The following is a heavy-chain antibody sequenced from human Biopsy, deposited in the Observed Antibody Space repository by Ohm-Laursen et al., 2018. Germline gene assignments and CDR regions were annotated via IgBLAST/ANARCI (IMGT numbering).Heavy chain of an antibody. V-gene: IGHV3-30*03. CDR2: ISYDGSGE. D-gene: IGHD4-11*01. J-gene: IGHJ2*01. Sequence: SLRLSCSASGFTFNDYAMHWVRQAPGKGLEWVAVISYDGSGEYYADSLQGRFIISRDNPKNTVDLQMNSLRAEDTAVYFCARDGKRWDYSTYFSWHFDLWGRGTLVTVSS. CDR3: ARDGKRWDYSTYFSWHFDL. CDR1: GFTFNDYA.